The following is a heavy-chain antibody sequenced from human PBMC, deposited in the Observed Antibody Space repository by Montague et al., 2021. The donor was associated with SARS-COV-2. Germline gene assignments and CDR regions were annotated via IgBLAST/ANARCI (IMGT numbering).Heavy chain of an antibody. V-gene: IGHV4-61*02. D-gene: IGHD5-12*01. CDR1: GGSISSGSYY. J-gene: IGHJ3*02. CDR3: ASLLWLRGAFDI. Sequence: TLSLTCTVSGGSISSGSYYWSWIRQPAGKGLEWIGRIYTSGSTNYXPSLKSRVTISVDTSKNQFSLKLSSVTAADTAVYYCASLLWLRGAFDIWGQGTMVTVSS. CDR2: IYTSGST.